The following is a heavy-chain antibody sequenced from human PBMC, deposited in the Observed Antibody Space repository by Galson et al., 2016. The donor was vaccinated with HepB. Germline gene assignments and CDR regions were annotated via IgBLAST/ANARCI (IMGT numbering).Heavy chain of an antibody. J-gene: IGHJ4*02. CDR1: GFSLSTSGVG. CDR2: IYWDDDK. Sequence: PALVKPTQTLTLTCTFPGFSLSTSGVGVGWIRQPPGKALEWLALIYWDDDKRYSPSLKSRLTITKDTSKNQVVLTITNLVPVDTATYYWAHITLFWYNYGYQGYYSDYWGQGTLVTVSS. CDR3: AHITLFWYNYGYQGYYSDY. V-gene: IGHV2-5*02. D-gene: IGHD5-18*01.